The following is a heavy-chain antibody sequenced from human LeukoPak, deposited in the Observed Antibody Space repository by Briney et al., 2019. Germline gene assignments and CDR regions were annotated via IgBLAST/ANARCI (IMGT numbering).Heavy chain of an antibody. CDR1: GGSISSDDSY. CDR2: ISSSGNT. V-gene: IGHV4-31*03. Sequence: SETLSLTCSVSGGSISSDDSYWSWLRQHPGRGLDWIGYISSSGNTYYNPSLKSRLAISADTSENHFSLKLSSVTAADTAVYFCARFRSLDCSGGICYGSWYFDLWGRGTLVTVSS. CDR3: ARFRSLDCSGGICYGSWYFDL. D-gene: IGHD2-15*01. J-gene: IGHJ2*01.